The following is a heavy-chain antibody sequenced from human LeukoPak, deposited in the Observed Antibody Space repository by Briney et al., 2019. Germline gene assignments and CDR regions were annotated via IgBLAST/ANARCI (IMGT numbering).Heavy chain of an antibody. CDR2: IWYDGSNK. CDR1: GFTFSSYG. D-gene: IGHD6-13*01. CDR3: AKSRMHSTTHDAFDI. Sequence: GGSLRLSCAASGFTFSSYGMHWVRQAPGKGLEWVAVIWYDGSNKYYADSVKGRFTISRDNSKNTLYLQMNSLRAEDTAVYYCAKSRMHSTTHDAFDIWGQGTMVTVSS. J-gene: IGHJ3*02. V-gene: IGHV3-33*06.